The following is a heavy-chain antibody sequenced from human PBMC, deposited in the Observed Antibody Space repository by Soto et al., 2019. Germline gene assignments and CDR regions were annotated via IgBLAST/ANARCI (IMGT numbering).Heavy chain of an antibody. V-gene: IGHV4-34*01. CDR2: ITHSGRP. J-gene: IGHJ4*02. CDR3: ARDQITGLFDY. Sequence: SEAWCVRWSGYGGLLSRYRLIVFRQPPGTGLEWIGEITHSGRPNYNPSLKSRVTISVDTSKNQFSLKLTSVTAADTAVYYCARDQITGLFDYWGQGPPVTVS. CDR1: GGLLSRYR. D-gene: IGHD2-8*02.